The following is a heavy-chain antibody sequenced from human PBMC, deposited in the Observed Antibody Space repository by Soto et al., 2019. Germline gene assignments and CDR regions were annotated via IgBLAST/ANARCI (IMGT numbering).Heavy chain of an antibody. CDR2: IREDGSEE. J-gene: IGHJ6*03. V-gene: IGHV3-7*01. D-gene: IGHD2-2*03. CDR1: GFTFGSYW. Sequence: EVQLVESGGGLVQPGGSLRLSCAASGFTFGSYWMSWVRQAPGKGLEWVANIREDGSEEYYVDSVRGRFTISRDNAKNSLYLQMSSLRAEDTAVYYCAREGWISYYYMDVWGKGTTVTVSS. CDR3: AREGWISYYYMDV.